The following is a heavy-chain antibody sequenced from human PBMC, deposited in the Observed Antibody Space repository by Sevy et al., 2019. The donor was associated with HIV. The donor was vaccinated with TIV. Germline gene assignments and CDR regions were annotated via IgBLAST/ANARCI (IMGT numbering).Heavy chain of an antibody. Sequence: SETLSLTCTVPGGSISSSSYYWGWIRQPPGKGLEWIGSIYYSGSTYYNPSLKSRVTISVDTSKNQFSLKLSSVTAADTAVYYCARYSKTTFPLYYYYGMDVWGQGTTVTVSS. CDR2: IYYSGST. D-gene: IGHD1-7*01. J-gene: IGHJ6*02. CDR3: ARYSKTTFPLYYYYGMDV. V-gene: IGHV4-39*01. CDR1: GGSISSSSYY.